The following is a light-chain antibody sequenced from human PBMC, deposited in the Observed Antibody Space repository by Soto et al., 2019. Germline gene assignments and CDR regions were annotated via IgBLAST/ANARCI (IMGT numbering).Light chain of an antibody. CDR3: QQSYSTPHT. Sequence: DSQMTQSPSSLSASVGDRVTITCRASQSISSYLNWYQQKPGKAPKLLIYAASSLQSGVPSRLSGSGSGTDFTLTISSLQPEDFATYYCQQSYSTPHTFGGGTKVDIK. CDR1: QSISSY. V-gene: IGKV1-39*01. CDR2: AAS. J-gene: IGKJ4*01.